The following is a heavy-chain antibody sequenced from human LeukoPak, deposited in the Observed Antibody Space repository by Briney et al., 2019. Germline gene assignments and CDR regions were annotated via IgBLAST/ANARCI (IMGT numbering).Heavy chain of an antibody. CDR3: AREIAAAGTGNYFDY. Sequence: GASVKVSCKASGYTFTGYYMHWVRQAPGQGLEWMGWINSNSGGTNYAQKFQGRVTMTRDTSISTAYMELSRLRSDDTAVYYCAREIAAAGTGNYFDYWGQGTLVTVSS. CDR2: INSNSGGT. V-gene: IGHV1-2*02. J-gene: IGHJ4*02. CDR1: GYTFTGYY. D-gene: IGHD6-13*01.